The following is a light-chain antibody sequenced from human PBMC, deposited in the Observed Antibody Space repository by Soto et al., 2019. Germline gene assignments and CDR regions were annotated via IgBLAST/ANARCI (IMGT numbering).Light chain of an antibody. CDR2: KAS. CDR3: QEYNDFRGT. J-gene: IGKJ1*01. V-gene: IGKV1-5*03. Sequence: DIQMTQSPSTLSASVGDTVTITCRASQNIITWLAWYQQKPGKAPKLLIYKASTLQSGVPSRFSGSGSGTEFTLTISSLQPDDSATYYCQEYNDFRGTFGQGTKVEIK. CDR1: QNIITW.